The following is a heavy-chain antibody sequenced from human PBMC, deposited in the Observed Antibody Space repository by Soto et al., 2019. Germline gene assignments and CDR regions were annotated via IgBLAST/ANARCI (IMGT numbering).Heavy chain of an antibody. J-gene: IGHJ4*02. D-gene: IGHD6-19*01. V-gene: IGHV3-23*01. CDR2: ISGSGGST. CDR3: AKCSPTYSSGLKAYSFDY. CDR1: GFTFSSYA. Sequence: EVQLLESGGGLVQPGGSLRLSCAASGFTFSSYAMSWVRQAPGKGLEWVSCISGSGGSTYYADSVKGRFTISRDNSRNTLYLQMNILRAEGTSVYYCAKCSPTYSSGLKAYSFDYWGQGTLVTVSS.